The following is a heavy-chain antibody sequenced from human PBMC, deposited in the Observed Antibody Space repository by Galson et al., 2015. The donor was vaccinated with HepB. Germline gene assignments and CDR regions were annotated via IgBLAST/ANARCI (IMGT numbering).Heavy chain of an antibody. CDR1: GFIFGDYA. J-gene: IGHJ6*04. CDR3: VKDQGVYPRGRLDV. D-gene: IGHD1-26*01. Sequence: SLRLSCAASGFIFGDYALHWVRQAPGKGLEWVSGISWSSGTIGYADSVKGRFTISRDNAKNSLYLQMNSLRAEDTALYHCVKDQGVYPRGRLDVWGKGTTVTVSS. CDR2: ISWSSGTI. V-gene: IGHV3-9*01.